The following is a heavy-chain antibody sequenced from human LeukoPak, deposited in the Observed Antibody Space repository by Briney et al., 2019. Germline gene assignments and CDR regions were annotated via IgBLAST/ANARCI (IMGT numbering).Heavy chain of an antibody. CDR3: AHDGEYTTSWYDFDY. CDR2: IYWNDDK. CDR1: GFSLSTSGVG. J-gene: IGHJ4*02. V-gene: IGHV2-5*01. Sequence: SGPTLVNPTRTLTLTCTFSGFSLSTSGVGVGWIRQPPGKALEWLALIYWNDDKRYSPSLKSRLTITKDTSKNQVVLTMTNMDPVDTATYYCAHDGEYTTSWYDFDYWGQGTLVTVSS. D-gene: IGHD6-13*01.